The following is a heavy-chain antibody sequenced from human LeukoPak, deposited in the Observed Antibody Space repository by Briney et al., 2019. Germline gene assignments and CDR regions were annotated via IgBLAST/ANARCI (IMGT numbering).Heavy chain of an antibody. Sequence: GGSLRLSCAASGFTVSSNYMNWVRQAPGKGLEWVSVIYSGGSTYCADSVKGRFTISRDNSKNTLYLQMNSLRAEDTAVYYRAREGRKWGSGSLYYFDYWGQGTLVTVSS. D-gene: IGHD3-10*01. CDR2: IYSGGST. CDR3: AREGRKWGSGSLYYFDY. V-gene: IGHV3-66*01. CDR1: GFTVSSNY. J-gene: IGHJ4*02.